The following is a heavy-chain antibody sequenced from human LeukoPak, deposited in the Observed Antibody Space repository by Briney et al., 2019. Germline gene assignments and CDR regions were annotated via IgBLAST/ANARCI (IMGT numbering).Heavy chain of an antibody. D-gene: IGHD6-19*01. J-gene: IGHJ5*02. CDR1: GFSFSSYT. Sequence: GGSLRLSCAASGFSFSSYTMNWVRQAPGKGLEWVAIMSYGGDIQYTDSVKGRFTISRDSSKNTLYLQMNSLRAEDTAIYYRARDWGSSGWYNWFDPWGQGTLVTVSS. CDR2: MSYGGDI. CDR3: ARDWGSSGWYNWFDP. V-gene: IGHV3-30*03.